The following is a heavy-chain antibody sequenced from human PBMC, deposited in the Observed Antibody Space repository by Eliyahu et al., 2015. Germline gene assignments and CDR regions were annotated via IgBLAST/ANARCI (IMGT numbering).Heavy chain of an antibody. Sequence: LQLQESGPGLVKPSETLSLTCTVXGXSVNSNNNYXDWVRXPPGKGLXWIGSXYSGGNTYYXPSLRSRVTISLDTSNNQFSLRLASVTDAETAVYYCARRAVTKLDYWGQGALVTVSS. V-gene: IGHV4-39*01. CDR3: ARRAVTKLDY. CDR1: GXSVNSNNNY. D-gene: IGHD4-17*01. CDR2: XYSGGNT. J-gene: IGHJ4*02.